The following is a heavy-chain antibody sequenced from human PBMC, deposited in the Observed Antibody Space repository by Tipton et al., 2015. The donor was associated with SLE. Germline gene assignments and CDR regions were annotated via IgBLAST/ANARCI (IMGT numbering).Heavy chain of an antibody. CDR2: IHYSGVT. V-gene: IGHV4-59*08. CDR1: GGSIISYY. CDR3: ARHAEIPVMRYGMDV. Sequence: TLSLTCTVPGGSIISYYWSWIRQPPGKGLEWIGYIHYSGVTYYYPPLKSRVTMSVDTSKNQFSLKLNSVTAADTAVYYCARHAEIPVMRYGMDVWGQGTTVSVSS. D-gene: IGHD2-21*01. J-gene: IGHJ6*02.